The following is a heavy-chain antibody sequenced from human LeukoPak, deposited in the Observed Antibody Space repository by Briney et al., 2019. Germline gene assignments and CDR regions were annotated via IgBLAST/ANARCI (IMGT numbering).Heavy chain of an antibody. CDR2: IYHSGST. CDR1: GGSISSSNW. D-gene: IGHD6-13*01. J-gene: IGHJ4*02. Sequence: SGTLSLTCAVSGGSISSSNWWSWVRQPPGKGLEWIGEIYHSGSTNYNPSLKSRVTISVDKSKNQFSLRLSSVTAADTAVYYCARAGTMYSSSWFDYWGQGTLVTVSS. CDR3: ARAGTMYSSSWFDY. V-gene: IGHV4-4*02.